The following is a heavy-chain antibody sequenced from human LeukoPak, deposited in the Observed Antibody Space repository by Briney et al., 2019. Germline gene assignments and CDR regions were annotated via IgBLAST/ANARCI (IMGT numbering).Heavy chain of an antibody. D-gene: IGHD3-3*02. Sequence: PSETLSLTCTVSGGSMSRYYWSWIRQPPGKGLEWIGYMYYSGSTKYNPSFKSRVTISVDTSKNQFSLKLSSVTAADTAVYYCARSSTGSYFDYWGQGTLVTVSS. CDR3: ARSSTGSYFDY. V-gene: IGHV4-59*01. CDR2: MYYSGST. J-gene: IGHJ4*02. CDR1: GGSMSRYY.